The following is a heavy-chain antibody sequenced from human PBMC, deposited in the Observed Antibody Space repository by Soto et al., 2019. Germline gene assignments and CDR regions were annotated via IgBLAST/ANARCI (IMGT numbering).Heavy chain of an antibody. D-gene: IGHD2-2*01. J-gene: IGHJ2*01. Sequence: QVQLQESGPGLVKPSETLSLTCTVSGDSISSSYWSWIRQPPGKGLEWIGYIHYTGNTNHNTSLKSRVTISVDTSKNQFSLKLSAVTAAYTAVYYCARDRTSVNWYFEFWGRGTLVSVSS. CDR3: ARDRTSVNWYFEF. V-gene: IGHV4-59*01. CDR1: GDSISSSY. CDR2: IHYTGNT.